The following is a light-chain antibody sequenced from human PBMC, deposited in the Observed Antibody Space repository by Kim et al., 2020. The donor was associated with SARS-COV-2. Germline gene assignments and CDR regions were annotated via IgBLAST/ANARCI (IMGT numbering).Light chain of an antibody. V-gene: IGLV1-47*01. CDR3: AAWDDSLSGRV. Sequence: GQRVTISCSGASSNIGPNYVSWYQQLPGTAPKVLIYRSNQRPSGVPDRFSGSKSATSASLAISGLRSEDEADYYCAAWDDSLSGRVFGGGTKLTVL. CDR2: RSN. CDR1: SSNIGPNY. J-gene: IGLJ3*02.